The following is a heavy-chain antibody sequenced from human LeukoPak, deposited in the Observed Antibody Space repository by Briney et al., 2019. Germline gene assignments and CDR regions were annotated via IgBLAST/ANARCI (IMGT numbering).Heavy chain of an antibody. CDR3: AGNYGLYSFDY. V-gene: IGHV3-33*01. CDR1: GFSFSNYG. Sequence: GGSLRLSCAASGFSFSNYGMHWVRQAPGKGLEWVAVIWYDGSNKYYADSVKGRFTISRDNSKNTLYLQMNSLRAEDTAVYYCAGNYGLYSFDYWGQGNLVTVSS. CDR2: IWYDGSNK. J-gene: IGHJ4*02. D-gene: IGHD3-10*01.